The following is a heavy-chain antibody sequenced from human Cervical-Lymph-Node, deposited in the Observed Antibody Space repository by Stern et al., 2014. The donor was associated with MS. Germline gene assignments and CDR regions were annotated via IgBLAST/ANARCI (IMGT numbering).Heavy chain of an antibody. CDR3: ARWGYGDYEADY. J-gene: IGHJ4*02. Sequence: QLQLQESGPRLVKPSETLSLTCSVSPYSISSGYYWAWIRQSPGKGLAWIGTTHRSGSTYYNPSRKSRVTISADTSKNQFFLMLTSVAAADTAVYYCARWGYGDYEADYWGQGTLVTVSS. V-gene: IGHV4-38-2*02. CDR2: THRSGST. CDR1: PYSISSGYY. D-gene: IGHD4-17*01.